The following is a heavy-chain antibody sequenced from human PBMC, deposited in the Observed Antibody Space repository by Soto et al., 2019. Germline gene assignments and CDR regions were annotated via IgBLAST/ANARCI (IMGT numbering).Heavy chain of an antibody. CDR3: ASDIAVAGTWATDY. V-gene: IGHV4-39*01. CDR2: IYYSGST. D-gene: IGHD6-19*01. J-gene: IGHJ4*02. Sequence: QLQLQESGPGLVKPSETLSLTCTVSGGSISSSSYYWGWIRQPPGKGLEWIGSIYYSGSTYYNPSLKSRVTISVDTSKNQFSLKLSSVTAADTAVYYCASDIAVAGTWATDYWGQGTLVTVSS. CDR1: GGSISSSSYY.